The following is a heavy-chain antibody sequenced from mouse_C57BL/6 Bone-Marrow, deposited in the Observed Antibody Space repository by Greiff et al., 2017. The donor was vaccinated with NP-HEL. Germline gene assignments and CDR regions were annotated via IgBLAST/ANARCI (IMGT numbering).Heavy chain of an antibody. CDR2: ISSGSSTI. CDR3: AREDYGSSSYYFDY. V-gene: IGHV5-17*01. Sequence: EVQLVESGGGLVKPGGSLKLSCAASGFTFSDYGMHWVRQAPEKGLEWVAYISSGSSTIYYADTVKGRFTISRDNAKNTLFLQMTSLRSEDTAMYYCAREDYGSSSYYFDYWGQGTTLTVSS. J-gene: IGHJ2*01. CDR1: GFTFSDYG. D-gene: IGHD1-1*01.